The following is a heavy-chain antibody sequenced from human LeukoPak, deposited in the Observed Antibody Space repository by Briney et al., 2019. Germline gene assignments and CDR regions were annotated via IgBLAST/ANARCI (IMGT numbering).Heavy chain of an antibody. J-gene: IGHJ4*02. CDR1: GGSISSYY. CDR2: IYTSGST. Sequence: SETLSLTCTVSGGSISSYYWSWIRQPAGKGLEWIGRIYTSGSTNYNPSLKSRVTMSVDTSKNRFSLKLSSVTAADTAVYYCARAGYFDWLSVFDYWGQGTLVTVSS. CDR3: ARAGYFDWLSVFDY. D-gene: IGHD3-9*01. V-gene: IGHV4-4*07.